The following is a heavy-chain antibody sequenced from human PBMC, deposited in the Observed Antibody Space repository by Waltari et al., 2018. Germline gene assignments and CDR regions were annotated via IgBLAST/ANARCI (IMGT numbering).Heavy chain of an antibody. J-gene: IGHJ4*02. D-gene: IGHD3-10*01. Sequence: EVQVVESGGGLIQPGGSLRLSCAWSGCVVSSNYMSWVRQAPGKGLEWVSVIYSGGSSYYVDSVKGRFTISRDNSKNTIYLEMNSLRGEDTAVYFCVGHRFGSGSYFDYWGQGTPVTVSS. V-gene: IGHV3-53*01. CDR1: GCVVSSNY. CDR2: IYSGGSS. CDR3: VGHRFGSGSYFDY.